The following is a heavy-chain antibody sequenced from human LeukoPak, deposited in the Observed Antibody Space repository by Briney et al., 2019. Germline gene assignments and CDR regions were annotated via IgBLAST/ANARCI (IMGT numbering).Heavy chain of an antibody. CDR3: ARGQGWFDP. Sequence: GASVKVSCKASGGTFSSYAISWVRQAPGQGLEWMGRIIPILGIANYAQKSQGRVTITADKSTSTAYMELSSLRSEDTAVYYCARGQGWFDPWGQGTLVTVSS. V-gene: IGHV1-69*04. CDR2: IIPILGIA. CDR1: GGTFSSYA. J-gene: IGHJ5*02.